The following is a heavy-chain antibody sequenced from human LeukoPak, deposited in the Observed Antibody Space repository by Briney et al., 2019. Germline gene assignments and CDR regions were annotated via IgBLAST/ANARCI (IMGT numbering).Heavy chain of an antibody. V-gene: IGHV1-18*04. J-gene: IGHJ4*02. CDR2: ISAYNGNT. CDR3: ARDRPSRGYCSGGTCPLFDY. Sequence: ASVKVSCKASGYTFTSYGISWVRQAPGQGLEWMGWISAYNGNTNYAQKLQGSVTMTTDTSTSTAYMELRSLRSDDTAVYYCARDRPSRGYCSGGTCPLFDYWGQGTLVTVSS. CDR1: GYTFTSYG. D-gene: IGHD2-15*01.